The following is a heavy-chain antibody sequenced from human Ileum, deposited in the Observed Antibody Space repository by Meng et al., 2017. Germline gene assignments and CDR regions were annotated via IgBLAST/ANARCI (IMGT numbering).Heavy chain of an antibody. V-gene: IGHV3-74*01. D-gene: IGHD1-1*01. CDR3: TNDRLNH. CDR1: GFTFTDHW. CDR2: INPDGSDP. Sequence: QLVESGGGLAPPGGSLRLSCAASGFTFTDHWMHWVRQGPGKGLVWVSRINPDGSDPTYADSVKGRFTISRDNAKNTVYLQMNSLRAEDTALYYCTNDRLNHWGQGALVTVSS. J-gene: IGHJ1*01.